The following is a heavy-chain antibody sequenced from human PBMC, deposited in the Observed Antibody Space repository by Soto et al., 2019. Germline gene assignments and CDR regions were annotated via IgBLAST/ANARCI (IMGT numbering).Heavy chain of an antibody. CDR2: IGTYNGNT. Sequence: ASVKVSCKASGYTFTSYGISWVRQAPGQGLEWMGWIGTYNGNTNYARKLQGRVTMTRDTSTNTAYMELRSLQSDDTATYYCARGLYRRGTYYAFDNWGQGTLVTVSS. V-gene: IGHV1-18*01. J-gene: IGHJ4*02. CDR1: GYTFTSYG. D-gene: IGHD1-26*01. CDR3: ARGLYRRGTYYAFDN.